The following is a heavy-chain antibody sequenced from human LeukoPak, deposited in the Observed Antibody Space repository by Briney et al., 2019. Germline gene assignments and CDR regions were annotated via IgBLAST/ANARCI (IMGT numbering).Heavy chain of an antibody. CDR1: GYTFTSYD. CDR2: MSTNNDIT. CDR3: ARPRSAYYDSSGFYI. V-gene: IGHV1-8*01. J-gene: IGHJ4*02. D-gene: IGHD3-22*01. Sequence: ASVTVSFKASGYTFTSYDIHWVRQATGQGLEWMGWMSTNNDITGYAQKFQGRVTMTRSTSMSTAYMELSSLRSDDTAVYYCARPRSAYYDSSGFYIWGQGSLVTVSS.